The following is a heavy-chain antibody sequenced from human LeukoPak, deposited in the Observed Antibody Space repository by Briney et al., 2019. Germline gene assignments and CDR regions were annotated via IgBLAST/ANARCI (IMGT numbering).Heavy chain of an antibody. V-gene: IGHV3-69-1*01. CDR2: ITSSSTI. CDR3: ARAHTIFWEFDAFDI. D-gene: IGHD3-3*01. Sequence: GGSLSLSCAASGFTFSSYSMNWVRQAPGKGLERVSSITSSSTIYYAESVKGRFTISRDNAKNSLYLQMNSLRDEDTAVYFCARAHTIFWEFDAFDIWGRATVVPSSS. J-gene: IGHJ3*02. CDR1: GFTFSSYS.